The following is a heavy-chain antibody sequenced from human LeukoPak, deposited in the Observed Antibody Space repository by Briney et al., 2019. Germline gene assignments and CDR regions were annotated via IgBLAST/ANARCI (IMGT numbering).Heavy chain of an antibody. J-gene: IGHJ4*02. CDR2: IYHSGRT. Sequence: SETLSLTCTVSGYSISSGYYWGWIRQPPGKGLEWIGTIYHSGRTYYNPSLRSRVTISVDTSKNQFSLKLISVTAADTAVYYCAREGDYYDRSGFRRRDLDYWGQGTLVTVSS. D-gene: IGHD3-22*01. CDR3: AREGDYYDRSGFRRRDLDY. CDR1: GYSISSGYY. V-gene: IGHV4-38-2*02.